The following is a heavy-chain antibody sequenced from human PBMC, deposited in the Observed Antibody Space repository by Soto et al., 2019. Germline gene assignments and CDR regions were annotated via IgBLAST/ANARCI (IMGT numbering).Heavy chain of an antibody. D-gene: IGHD3-22*01. V-gene: IGHV1-69*13. Sequence: SVKVSCKVSGGTFSSYTITWVRQAPGQGLEWMGGITPMFGTPNYAQKFRGRVTITADESTSTAYMEMRSLRSEDTAMYFCARDGTLYDSRAYYYLYWGQGTLVTVSS. CDR3: ARDGTLYDSRAYYYLY. J-gene: IGHJ4*02. CDR2: ITPMFGTP. CDR1: GGTFSSYT.